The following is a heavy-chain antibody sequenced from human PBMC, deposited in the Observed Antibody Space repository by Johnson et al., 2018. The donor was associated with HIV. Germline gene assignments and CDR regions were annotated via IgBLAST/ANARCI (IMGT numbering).Heavy chain of an antibody. CDR1: GFTFSRYW. Sequence: EVQLLESGGGVVQPGRSLRLSCAASGFTFSRYWMSWVRQAPGKGLEWVANIKQDGSEKYYVDSVKGRFTISRDNAKNSLYLQMNSLRAEDTAVYYCARDLRVYACDAFDIWGQGTMVTVSS. D-gene: IGHD2-8*01. CDR2: IKQDGSEK. CDR3: ARDLRVYACDAFDI. J-gene: IGHJ3*02. V-gene: IGHV3-7*01.